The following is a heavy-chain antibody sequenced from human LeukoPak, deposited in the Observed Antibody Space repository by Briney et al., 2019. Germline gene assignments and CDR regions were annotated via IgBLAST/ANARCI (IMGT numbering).Heavy chain of an antibody. D-gene: IGHD6-6*01. V-gene: IGHV3-21*01. Sequence: GGSLRLSCAASGFTLNTYSMNWVRQAPGKGLEWVSSISSTGSDMYYVDSVKGRFTISRDNAKNSLFLQVNSLRAEDTAVYYCARGYGSSRGWYWGQGTLVTVSS. J-gene: IGHJ4*02. CDR1: GFTLNTYS. CDR3: ARGYGSSRGWY. CDR2: ISSTGSDM.